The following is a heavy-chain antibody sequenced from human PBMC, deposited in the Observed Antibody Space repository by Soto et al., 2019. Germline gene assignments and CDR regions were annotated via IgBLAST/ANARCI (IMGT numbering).Heavy chain of an antibody. V-gene: IGHV1-8*01. D-gene: IGHD2-2*01. J-gene: IGHJ6*03. Sequence: ASVKVSCKASGYTFTSYDINWVRQATGQGLEWMGWMNPNSGNTGYAQKFQGRVTMTRNTSISTAYMELSSLRSEDTAVYYCARAFWEDIVVVGYYYYMDVWGKGTTVTVSS. CDR2: MNPNSGNT. CDR3: ARAFWEDIVVVGYYYYMDV. CDR1: GYTFTSYD.